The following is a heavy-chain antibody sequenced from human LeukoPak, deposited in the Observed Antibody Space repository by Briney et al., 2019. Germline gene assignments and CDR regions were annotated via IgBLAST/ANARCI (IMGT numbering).Heavy chain of an antibody. CDR2: IYYSGST. J-gene: IGHJ4*01. V-gene: IGHV4-59*01. Sequence: PSETLSLTCTVSGGSISTYYWSWIRPPPGKGLEWIAYIYYSGSTNYNPSLKSRVTISVDTSKNLFSLKLSSVTAADTAVYYCARGGSYYGYFDYWGHGALVTVSS. CDR3: ARGGSYYGYFDY. D-gene: IGHD1-26*01. CDR1: GGSISTYY.